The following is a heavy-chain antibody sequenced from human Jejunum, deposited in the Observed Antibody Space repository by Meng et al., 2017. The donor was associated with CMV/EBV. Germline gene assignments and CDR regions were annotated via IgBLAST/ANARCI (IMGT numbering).Heavy chain of an antibody. CDR1: CGSINYYY. Sequence: QVQLQESGPGLVKPSETLSLICTVSCGSINYYYWNWIRQSAGKGLEWIGRIYTSGSTNYNPSLQSRVTMSVDTSKNQFSLKLTSVTAADTAVYYSARGYSSDWYDYWGQGALVTVSS. CDR3: ARGYSSDWYDY. CDR2: IYTSGST. D-gene: IGHD6-19*01. V-gene: IGHV4-4*07. J-gene: IGHJ4*02.